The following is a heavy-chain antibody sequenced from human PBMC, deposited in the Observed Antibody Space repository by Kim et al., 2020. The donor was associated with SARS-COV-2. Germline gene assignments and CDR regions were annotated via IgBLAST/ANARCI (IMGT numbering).Heavy chain of an antibody. Sequence: SETLSLTCSVSGGSISSGGYYWSWIRQHPGKGLEWIGYIYYSGSTYYNPSLKGRVTISVDTSKNQFSLKLSSVTAAGTAVYYCAGSCLTMIVVVGAFDIWVQGTMVTVSS. CDR1: GGSISSGGYY. CDR3: AGSCLTMIVVVGAFDI. CDR2: IYYSGST. V-gene: IGHV4-31*03. D-gene: IGHD3-22*01. J-gene: IGHJ3*02.